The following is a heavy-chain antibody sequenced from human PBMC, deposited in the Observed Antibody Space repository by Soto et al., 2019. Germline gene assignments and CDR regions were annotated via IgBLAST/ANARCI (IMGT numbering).Heavy chain of an antibody. CDR3: ARQRDYYDTSGDSYFDY. J-gene: IGHJ4*02. Sequence: SETLSLTCTVSGGSISSYYWSWIRQPPGKGLEWIGYIYYSGSTNYNLSLKSRVTISVDTSKNQFSLKLTSVTAADTAVYYCARQRDYYDTSGDSYFDYWGQGTLVTVSS. CDR1: GGSISSYY. CDR2: IYYSGST. V-gene: IGHV4-59*08. D-gene: IGHD3-22*01.